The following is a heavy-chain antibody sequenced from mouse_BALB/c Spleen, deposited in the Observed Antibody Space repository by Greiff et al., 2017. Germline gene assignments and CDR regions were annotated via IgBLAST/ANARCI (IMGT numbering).Heavy chain of an antibody. J-gene: IGHJ4*01. CDR1: GYTFTDYA. CDR2: ISTYYGNT. D-gene: IGHD2-3*01. CDR3: ARYYDGYYYAMDY. V-gene: IGHV1-67*01. Sequence: VQLQESGPELVRPGVSVKISCKGSGYTFTDYAMHWVKQSHAKSLEWIGVISTYYGNTNYNQKFKGKATMTVDKSSSTAYMELARLTSEDSAIYYCARYYDGYYYAMDYWGQGTSVTVSS.